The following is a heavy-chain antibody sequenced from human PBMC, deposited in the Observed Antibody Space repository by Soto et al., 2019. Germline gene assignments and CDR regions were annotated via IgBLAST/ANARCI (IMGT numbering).Heavy chain of an antibody. V-gene: IGHV4-59*01. CDR2: IYYSGST. D-gene: IGHD3-3*01. J-gene: IGHJ4*02. Sequence: PSETLSLTCTVSGGSISSYYWSWIRQPPGKGLEWIGYIYYSGSTNYNPSLKSRVTISVDTSKNQFSLKLSSVTAADTAVYYCGRGGGFWSGYPVVDFDYWGQGTLVTVSS. CDR1: GGSISSYY. CDR3: GRGGGFWSGYPVVDFDY.